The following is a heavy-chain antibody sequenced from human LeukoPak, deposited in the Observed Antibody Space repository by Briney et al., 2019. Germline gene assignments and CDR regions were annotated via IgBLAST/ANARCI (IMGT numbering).Heavy chain of an antibody. CDR1: GYTFTRYD. CDR3: ARVLRYYYGSGAFDI. J-gene: IGHJ3*02. Sequence: GASVTVSCKSSGYTFTRYDINWVRQATGQGREWMGWMNPKSGNTGYAQKFQGRVTMTRNTSISTAYMELSSLRSEDTAVYYCARVLRYYYGSGAFDIWGQGTMVAVSS. V-gene: IGHV1-8*01. CDR2: MNPKSGNT. D-gene: IGHD3-10*01.